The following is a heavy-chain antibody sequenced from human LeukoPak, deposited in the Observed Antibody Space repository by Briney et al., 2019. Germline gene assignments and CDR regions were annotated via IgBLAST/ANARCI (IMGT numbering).Heavy chain of an antibody. CDR1: GGSISSGNYY. CDR2: IYTSGKT. Sequence: SETLSLTCTVSGGSISSGNYYWSWIRQPAGKGLEWIGHIYTSGKTNYNPSLKSRVTISVDTSKNQFYLKLSSVTAADTAVYYCARGVTPDSWGQGTLVTVSS. J-gene: IGHJ4*02. CDR3: ARGVTPDS. D-gene: IGHD4-23*01. V-gene: IGHV4-61*09.